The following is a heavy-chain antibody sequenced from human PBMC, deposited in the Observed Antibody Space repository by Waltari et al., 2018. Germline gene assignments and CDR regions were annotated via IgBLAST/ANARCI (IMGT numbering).Heavy chain of an antibody. D-gene: IGHD2-8*01. CDR3: ARGFLGMVYAYDY. J-gene: IGHJ4*02. CDR1: GGSISSNNYY. V-gene: IGHV4-39*07. Sequence: QLQLQESGPGLVKPSETLSLTCTVSGGSISSNNYYWGWIRQPPGKGLEWIGNIYYSGSTNYNPSLKSRVTISVDTSKNQFSLKLSSVTAADTAVYYCARGFLGMVYAYDYWGQGTLVTVSS. CDR2: IYYSGST.